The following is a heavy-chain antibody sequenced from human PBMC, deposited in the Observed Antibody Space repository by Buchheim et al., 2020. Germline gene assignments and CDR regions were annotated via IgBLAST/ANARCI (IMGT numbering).Heavy chain of an antibody. J-gene: IGHJ4*02. CDR3: ARGYCSGGSCFSLHY. CDR2: INPNTDAT. V-gene: IGHV1-2*02. Sequence: QVQLVQSGAEVKKPGASVRVSCKASGYTFTGYYIHWVRQAPGQGLEWMGWINPNTDATDYAQKFQGRVTMTRETDISTAYMELSRLRSDDTAVYYCARGYCSGGSCFSLHYWGQGTL. D-gene: IGHD2-15*01. CDR1: GYTFTGYY.